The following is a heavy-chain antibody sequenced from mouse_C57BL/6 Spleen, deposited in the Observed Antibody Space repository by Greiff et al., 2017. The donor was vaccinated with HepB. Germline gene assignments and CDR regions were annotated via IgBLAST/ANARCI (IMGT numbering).Heavy chain of an antibody. Sequence: EVKVEESGEGLVKPGGSLKLSCAASGFTFSSYAMSWVRQTPEKRLEWVAYISSGGDYIYYADTVKGRFTISRDNARNTLYLQMSSLKSEDTAMYYCTRVAANSDYAMDYWGQGTSVTVSS. CDR2: ISSGGDYI. CDR1: GFTFSSYA. CDR3: TRVAANSDYAMDY. V-gene: IGHV5-9-1*02. D-gene: IGHD6-1*01. J-gene: IGHJ4*01.